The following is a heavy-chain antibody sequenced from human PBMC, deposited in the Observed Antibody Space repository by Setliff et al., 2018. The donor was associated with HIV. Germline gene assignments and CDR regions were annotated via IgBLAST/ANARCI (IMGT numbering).Heavy chain of an antibody. CDR2: INPKSDGT. V-gene: IGHV1-2*04. CDR1: GYSFTDYY. J-gene: IGHJ4*02. CDR3: ARGMDYYDTSGYYQYYFPGLPDY. Sequence: ASVKVSCKASGYSFTDYYIHWVRQAPGQGLEWMGWINPKSDGTNYAQKFQGWITMARDTSISTAYMELSRLRSDDTAVYYCARGMDYYDTSGYYQYYFPGLPDYWGQGTLVTVSS. D-gene: IGHD3-22*01.